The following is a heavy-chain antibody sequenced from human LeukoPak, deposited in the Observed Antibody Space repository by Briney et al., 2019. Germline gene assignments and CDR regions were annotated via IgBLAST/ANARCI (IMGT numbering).Heavy chain of an antibody. J-gene: IGHJ3*02. Sequence: NPSETLSLTCAVSGGSISSSNWWSWVRQPPGKGLEWIGEIYHSGSTNYNPSLKGRVTISVDKSKNQFSLKLSSVTAADTAVYYCARELSSTGLPADAFDIWGQGTMVTVSS. V-gene: IGHV4-4*02. D-gene: IGHD2-2*01. CDR3: ARELSSTGLPADAFDI. CDR2: IYHSGST. CDR1: GGSISSSNW.